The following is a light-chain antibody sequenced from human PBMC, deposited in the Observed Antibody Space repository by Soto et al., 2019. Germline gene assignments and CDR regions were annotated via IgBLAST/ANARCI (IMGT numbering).Light chain of an antibody. V-gene: IGKV3-11*01. CDR3: QQRSIWPRT. J-gene: IGKJ1*01. CDR2: DAS. CDR1: QSVGSY. Sequence: EIVLTQSPATLSLSPGERATVSCRASQSVGSYLAWYQQKPGQAPRLLIYDASNRATGIPARFSGSGSGTDFTLTISSLEPEDFAVYYCQQRSIWPRTFGQGTKVEIK.